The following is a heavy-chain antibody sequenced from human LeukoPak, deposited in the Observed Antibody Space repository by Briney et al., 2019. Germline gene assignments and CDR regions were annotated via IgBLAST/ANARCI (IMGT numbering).Heavy chain of an antibody. Sequence: SETLSLTCAVYGGSFSGYYWSWIRQPPGKGLEWIGEINHSGSTNYNPSLKSRVTISVDTSKNEFSLKLSSVTAADTAVYYCARDPTYYYDSSGYYFRPMDVWGKGTTVTVSS. V-gene: IGHV4-34*01. CDR1: GGSFSGYY. D-gene: IGHD3-22*01. CDR2: INHSGST. CDR3: ARDPTYYYDSSGYYFRPMDV. J-gene: IGHJ6*03.